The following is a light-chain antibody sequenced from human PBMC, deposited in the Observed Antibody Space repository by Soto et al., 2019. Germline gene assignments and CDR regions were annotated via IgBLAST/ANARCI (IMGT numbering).Light chain of an antibody. J-gene: IGLJ1*01. CDR2: SNN. CDR3: AAWDDSLNGHYV. Sequence: QSVLTQPTSASGTPGQRVTISCSGSSSNFGSNTVNWYQQLPGTAPKLLIYSNNQRPSGVPDRFSGSKSGTSASLAISGLQSEDEADYYCAAWDDSLNGHYVFGTGTKVTVL. CDR1: SSNFGSNT. V-gene: IGLV1-44*01.